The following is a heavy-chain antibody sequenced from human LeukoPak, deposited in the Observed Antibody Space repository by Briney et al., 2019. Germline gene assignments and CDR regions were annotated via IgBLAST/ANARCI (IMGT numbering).Heavy chain of an antibody. V-gene: IGHV4-39*07. D-gene: IGHD4-17*01. J-gene: IGHJ4*02. Sequence: SETLSLTCTVSGGPISTSSYYWGWIRQPPGRGLEWIASIDYSGSTYYNPSLKSRVTISVDTSKNQFSLRVTSVTAADAAVYYCARAYIGDYIFSAGRRSRGNNFESWGQGILVTVSS. CDR3: ARAYIGDYIFSAGRRSRGNNFES. CDR1: GGPISTSSYY. CDR2: IDYSGST.